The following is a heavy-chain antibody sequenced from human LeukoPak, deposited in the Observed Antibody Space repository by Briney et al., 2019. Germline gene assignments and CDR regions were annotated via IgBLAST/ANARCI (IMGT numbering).Heavy chain of an antibody. V-gene: IGHV4-4*07. Sequence: SETLSLTCAVYGGSFSGYYWSWIRQPAGKGLEWIGRIYTSGSTNYNPSLKSRVTMSVDTSTNQFSLKLSSVTAADTAVYYCARDGFYYDILTGYYPPGYFDYWGQGTLVTVSS. J-gene: IGHJ4*02. D-gene: IGHD3-9*01. CDR2: IYTSGST. CDR3: ARDGFYYDILTGYYPPGYFDY. CDR1: GGSFSGYY.